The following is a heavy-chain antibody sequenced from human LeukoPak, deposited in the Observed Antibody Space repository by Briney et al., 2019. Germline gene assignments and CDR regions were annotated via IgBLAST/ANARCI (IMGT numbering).Heavy chain of an antibody. CDR3: AKDGSVLRFLEWLFVMDV. D-gene: IGHD3-3*01. J-gene: IGHJ6*03. CDR2: IRYDGSNK. CDR1: GYTFTGYY. V-gene: IGHV3-30*02. Sequence: SCKASGYTFTGYYMHWVRQAPGKGLEWVAFIRYDGSNKYYADSVKGRFTISRDNSKNTLYLQMNSLRAEDTAVYYCAKDGSVLRFLEWLFVMDVWGKGTTVTVSS.